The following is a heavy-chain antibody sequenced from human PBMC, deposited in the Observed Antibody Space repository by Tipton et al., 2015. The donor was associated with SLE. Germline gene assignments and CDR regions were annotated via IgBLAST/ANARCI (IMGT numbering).Heavy chain of an antibody. CDR1: GGSVSSGNYY. V-gene: IGHV4-31*03. D-gene: IGHD3-16*01. CDR2: IYYSGST. CDR3: ARGPSTFRGVPRGSIGMDV. J-gene: IGHJ6*02. Sequence: PGLVKPSETLSLICTVSGGSVSSGNYYWSWIRQHPGKGLEWIGYIYYSGSTYYNPSLKSRVTISVDTSKNQFSLKLSSVTAADTAVYYCARGPSTFRGVPRGSIGMDVWGQGTTVTVSS.